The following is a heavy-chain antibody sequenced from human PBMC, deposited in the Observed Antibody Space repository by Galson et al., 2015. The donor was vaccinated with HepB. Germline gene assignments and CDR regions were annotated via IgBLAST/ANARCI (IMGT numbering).Heavy chain of an antibody. CDR3: ANGKGSSSTPEYYFDY. CDR2: IKQDGSEK. Sequence: SLRLSCAASGFTFSSYWMSWVRQAPGKGLEWVANIKQDGSEKYYVDSVKGRFTISRDNAKNSLYLQMNSLRAEDTAVYYCANGKGSSSTPEYYFDYWGQGTLVTVSS. V-gene: IGHV3-7*03. CDR1: GFTFSSYW. D-gene: IGHD6-6*01. J-gene: IGHJ4*02.